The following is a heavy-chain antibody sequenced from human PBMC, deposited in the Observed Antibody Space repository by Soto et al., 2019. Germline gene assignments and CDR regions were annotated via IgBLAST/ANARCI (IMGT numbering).Heavy chain of an antibody. V-gene: IGHV1-3*01. J-gene: IGHJ6*03. CDR3: ARVMRAYYYYYTDV. CDR1: GYTFTSYA. D-gene: IGHD2-8*01. Sequence: ASVKVSCKASGYTFTSYAMHWVRQAPGQRLEWMGWINAGNGNTKYSQKFQGRVTITRDTSASTAYMELSSLRSEDTAVYYCARVMRAYYYYYTDVWGKGTTVTVSS. CDR2: INAGNGNT.